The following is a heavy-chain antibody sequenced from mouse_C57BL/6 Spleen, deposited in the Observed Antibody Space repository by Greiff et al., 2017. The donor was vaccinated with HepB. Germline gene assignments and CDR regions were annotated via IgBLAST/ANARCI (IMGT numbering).Heavy chain of an antibody. J-gene: IGHJ4*01. CDR2: INPSTGGT. CDR3: ARSRSYAMDY. CDR1: GYSFTGYY. Sequence: EVQLQQSGPELVKPGASVKISCKASGYSFTGYYMHWVKQSSEKSLEWIGEINPSTGGTSYNQKFKGKATLTVDKSSSTAYMQLKSLTSEDSAVYYCARSRSYAMDYWGQGTSVTVSS. V-gene: IGHV1-43*01.